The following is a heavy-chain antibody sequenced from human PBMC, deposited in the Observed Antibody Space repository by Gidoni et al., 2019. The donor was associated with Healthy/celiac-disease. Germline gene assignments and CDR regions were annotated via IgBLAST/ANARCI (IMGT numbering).Heavy chain of an antibody. D-gene: IGHD3-22*01. CDR2: MNPNSGNT. CDR3: ARGYKAGGITMKGYSWFDP. Sequence: QVQLVQSGAEVKKPGASVKVSCKASGYTFTSYDINWVRQATGQGLEWMGWMNPNSGNTGYAQKFQGRVTMTRNTSISTAYMELSSLRSEDTAVYYCARGYKAGGITMKGYSWFDPWGQGTLVTVSS. V-gene: IGHV1-8*01. J-gene: IGHJ5*02. CDR1: GYTFTSYD.